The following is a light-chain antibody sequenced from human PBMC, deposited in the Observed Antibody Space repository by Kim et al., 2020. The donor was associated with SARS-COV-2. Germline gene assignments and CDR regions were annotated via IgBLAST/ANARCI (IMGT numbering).Light chain of an antibody. V-gene: IGKV1-5*01. J-gene: IGKJ2*03. CDR2: DAS. CDR3: QQYNSYSPS. Sequence: DIQMTQSPSTLSVSVRDRVTITCRASQSISDWLAWYQQKPGKAPKFLIYDASSLESGVPSRFSGSGSGTEFTLTISSLQPDDFATYYCQQYNSYSPSFGQGTKLEI. CDR1: QSISDW.